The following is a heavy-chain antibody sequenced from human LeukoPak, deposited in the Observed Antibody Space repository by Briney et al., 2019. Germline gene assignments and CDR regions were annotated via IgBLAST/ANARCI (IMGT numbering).Heavy chain of an antibody. D-gene: IGHD3-22*01. CDR1: GFTFSSYS. V-gene: IGHV3-21*04. J-gene: IGHJ3*02. Sequence: GGSLRLSCAASGFTFSSYSMNWVRQAPGKGLEWVSSISSSSSYIYYADSVKGRFTISRDNAKNSLYLQMNSLRAEDTAVYYCARELITMMSFDAFDIWGQGTMVTVSS. CDR2: ISSSSSYI. CDR3: ARELITMMSFDAFDI.